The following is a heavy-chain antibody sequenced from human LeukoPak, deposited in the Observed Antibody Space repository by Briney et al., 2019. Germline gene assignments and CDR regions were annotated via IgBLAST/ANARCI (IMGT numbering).Heavy chain of an antibody. J-gene: IGHJ4*02. V-gene: IGHV4-30-2*01. CDR2: IYHSGST. CDR3: ARASHPDYDFWSGQFDY. D-gene: IGHD3-3*01. Sequence: SETLSLTCSVSGGSISSGGYSWSWIRQPPGKGLEWIGYIYHSGSTYYNPSLKSRVTISVDRSKNQFSLKLSSVTAADTAVYYCARASHPDYDFWSGQFDYWGQGTLVTVSS. CDR1: GGSISSGGYS.